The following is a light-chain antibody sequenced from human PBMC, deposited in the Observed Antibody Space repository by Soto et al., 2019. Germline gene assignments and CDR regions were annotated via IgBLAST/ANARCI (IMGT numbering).Light chain of an antibody. CDR2: GAS. J-gene: IGKJ4*01. CDR3: QQYGSSPRVT. CDR1: QSVSSSY. Sequence: EIVLTQSPGTLSLSPGERATLSCRASQSVSSSYLAWYQQKPGQAPRLLIYGASSRATGIPDRFSGSGSGTDFTSTISRLEPEDCAVYYCQQYGSSPRVTFGGGTKVEIK. V-gene: IGKV3-20*01.